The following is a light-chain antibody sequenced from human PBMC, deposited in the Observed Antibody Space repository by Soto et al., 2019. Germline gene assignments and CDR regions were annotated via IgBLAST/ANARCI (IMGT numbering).Light chain of an antibody. J-gene: IGKJ1*01. CDR1: QSVSSN. Sequence: EIVMTQSPATLSVSPGERDTLSCRASQSVSSNLAWYQQKPGQAPRLLIYGASTRATGIPARFSGSGSGTDFTLTFSSLQSEDFAVYYCQQYNNWPQTFGQGTKVEIK. V-gene: IGKV3-15*01. CDR3: QQYNNWPQT. CDR2: GAS.